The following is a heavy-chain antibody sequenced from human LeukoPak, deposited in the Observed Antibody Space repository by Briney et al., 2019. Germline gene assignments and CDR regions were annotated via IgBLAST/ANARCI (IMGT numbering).Heavy chain of an antibody. Sequence: SETLSLTCTVSGGSISSGGYYWSWIRQPPGKGLEWIGYIYYSGSTNYNPSLKSRVTISVDTSKNQFSLKLSSVTAADTAVYYCARDGYDFWSGYGSSWYYFDYWGQGTLVTVSS. V-gene: IGHV4-61*08. J-gene: IGHJ4*02. CDR2: IYYSGST. CDR3: ARDGYDFWSGYGSSWYYFDY. D-gene: IGHD3-3*01. CDR1: GGSISSGGYY.